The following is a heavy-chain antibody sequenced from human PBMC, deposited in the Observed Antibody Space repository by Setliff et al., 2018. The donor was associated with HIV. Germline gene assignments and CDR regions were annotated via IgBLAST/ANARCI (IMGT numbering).Heavy chain of an antibody. J-gene: IGHJ5*02. CDR1: GYTFTSYA. Sequence: ASVKVSCKASGYTFTSYAMNWVRQAPGQGLEWMGWINTNTGNPTYAQGFTGRFVFSVDTSVTTAYLQILSLKAEDTAVYYCARALYGDYGGDLNWLDPWGQGTLVTVSS. V-gene: IGHV7-4-1*01. D-gene: IGHD4-17*01. CDR2: INTNTGNP. CDR3: ARALYGDYGGDLNWLDP.